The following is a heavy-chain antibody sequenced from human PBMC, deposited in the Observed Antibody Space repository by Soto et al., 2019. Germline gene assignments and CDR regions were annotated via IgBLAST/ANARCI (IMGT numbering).Heavy chain of an antibody. D-gene: IGHD3-3*01. CDR2: IYSGGST. CDR1: GFTVSSNY. V-gene: IGHV3-53*04. J-gene: IGHJ6*03. Sequence: GGSLRLSCAASGFTVSSNYMSWVRQAPGKGLEWVSVIYSGGSTYYADSVKGRFTISRHNSKNTLYLQMNSLRAEDTAVYYCARSVYDFWSGYYTVVRGESYYYYYMDVWGKGTTVTVSS. CDR3: ARSVYDFWSGYYTVVRGESYYYYYMDV.